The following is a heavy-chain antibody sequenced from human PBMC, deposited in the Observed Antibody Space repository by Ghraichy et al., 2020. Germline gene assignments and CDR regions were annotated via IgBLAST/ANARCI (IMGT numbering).Heavy chain of an antibody. CDR1: GFSLSTSGVG. V-gene: IGHV2-5*01. Sequence: SGPTLVNPTQTLTLTCTFSGFSLSTSGVGVGWIRQPPGKALEWLALIYLNDAKRYSPSLKRRLTITKDTSKNQVVLTMTNMDPVDTATYYCAHRRGYSNGASYFGYWGQGTLVTVSS. D-gene: IGHD4-11*01. J-gene: IGHJ4*02. CDR2: IYLNDAK. CDR3: AHRRGYSNGASYFGY.